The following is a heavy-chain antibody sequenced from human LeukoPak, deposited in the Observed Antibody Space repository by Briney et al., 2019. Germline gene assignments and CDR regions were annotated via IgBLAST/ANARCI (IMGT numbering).Heavy chain of an antibody. CDR1: GDSIISGSYY. Sequence: PSETLSLTCSVSGDSIISGSYYWGWIRQPPGKGLEWIGIIYYIGSTYYNPSLKSRVTISVDTSKNQFSLKLSSVTAADTAVYYCARLTYNWNSIDYWGQGTLVTVSS. J-gene: IGHJ4*02. V-gene: IGHV4-39*01. D-gene: IGHD1-7*01. CDR2: IYYIGST. CDR3: ARLTYNWNSIDY.